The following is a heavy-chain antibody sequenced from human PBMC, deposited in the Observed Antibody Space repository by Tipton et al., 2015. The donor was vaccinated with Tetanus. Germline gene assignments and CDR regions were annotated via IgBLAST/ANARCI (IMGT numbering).Heavy chain of an antibody. CDR2: VYYSGSS. V-gene: IGHV4-39*01. Sequence: GLVKPSEPLSLTCTLSGASITHNDFSWGRIRQPPGRGLEWIGSVYYSGSSYYSPALKSRVALSVDTSKHHFPLRLSSVTAADTAVYYCARLIIASTGTYGLPFCYAMDVWGPRTPVTVSS. CDR1: GASITHNDFS. J-gene: IGHJ6*02. CDR3: ARLIIASTGTYGLPFCYAMDV. D-gene: IGHD6-13*01.